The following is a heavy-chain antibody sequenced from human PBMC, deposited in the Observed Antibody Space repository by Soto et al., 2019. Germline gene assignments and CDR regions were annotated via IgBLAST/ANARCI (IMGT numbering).Heavy chain of an antibody. D-gene: IGHD6-13*01. CDR3: ARYRREAVAGYTLDN. J-gene: IGHJ4*02. Sequence: ESLSLTCTVSVGSISSNYRTWIRQPPGKGLEWIGYVYNSGSTNYNPSLKSRVTISEDTSKSQFSLKVNSMTAADTAVYYCARYRREAVAGYTLDNWGQGILVTVSS. V-gene: IGHV4-59*01. CDR2: VYNSGST. CDR1: VGSISSNY.